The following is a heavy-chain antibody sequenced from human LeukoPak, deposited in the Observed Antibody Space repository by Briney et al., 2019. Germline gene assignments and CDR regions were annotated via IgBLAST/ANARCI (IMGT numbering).Heavy chain of an antibody. CDR2: TNPNSGNT. CDR1: GNTFTSYH. CDR3: ARGLRGGYCSSTSCYFFWFDP. J-gene: IGHJ5*02. D-gene: IGHD2-2*01. V-gene: IGHV1-8*01. Sequence: GASLKVSCKAAGNTFTSYHINWVQQATGQGLQLIPSTNPNSGNTGYAQKFQGRVTMTRNTSISTAYMELSSLRSEDTAVYYCARGLRGGYCSSTSCYFFWFDPWGQGTLVTVSS.